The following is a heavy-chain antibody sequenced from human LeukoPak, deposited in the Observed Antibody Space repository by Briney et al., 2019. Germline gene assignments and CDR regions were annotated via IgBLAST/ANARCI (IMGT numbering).Heavy chain of an antibody. V-gene: IGHV4-4*07. CDR1: GGSTSSDY. CDR3: ARGLMTYYYGSSASRPRLNYYFDC. CDR2: IDTNWST. D-gene: IGHD3-22*01. J-gene: IGHJ4*02. Sequence: SETLSLTCTVSGGSTSSDYWNWIRQPAGEGLEWIGRIDTNWSTNYNPSLNSRITMSIDTSKNQFSLWMSSVTAAETALYYCARGLMTYYYGSSASRPRLNYYFDCWGQGILVTVSS.